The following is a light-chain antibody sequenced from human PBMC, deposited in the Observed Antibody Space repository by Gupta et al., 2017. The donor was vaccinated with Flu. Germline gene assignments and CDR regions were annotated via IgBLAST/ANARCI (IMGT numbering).Light chain of an antibody. V-gene: IGKV4-1*01. CDR2: WAS. J-gene: IGKJ4*01. CDR1: QSVLYSSNNKNY. Sequence: DIVMTQSPDSLAVSLGERATINCKSSQSVLYSSNNKNYLAWYQQKPGQPPKLLIYWASTRESGVPDRFSGSGSGTDFTLTISSLQAEDVAVYYCQQEDRPVITFGGGTKVEIK. CDR3: QQEDRPVIT.